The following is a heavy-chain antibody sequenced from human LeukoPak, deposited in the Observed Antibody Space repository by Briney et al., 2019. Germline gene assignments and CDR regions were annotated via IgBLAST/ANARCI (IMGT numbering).Heavy chain of an antibody. D-gene: IGHD6-13*01. J-gene: IGHJ4*02. Sequence: PSETLSLTCTVSGDSMSSYYWSWIRQPPGKRLEWIGYIYSSGGTNYNPSLKSRVTMSVDTSKNQFSLKVSSVTAADTAVYFCASQAGLAAPYFDYWGQGALVTVSS. CDR2: IYSSGGT. CDR1: GDSMSSYY. V-gene: IGHV4-59*01. CDR3: ASQAGLAAPYFDY.